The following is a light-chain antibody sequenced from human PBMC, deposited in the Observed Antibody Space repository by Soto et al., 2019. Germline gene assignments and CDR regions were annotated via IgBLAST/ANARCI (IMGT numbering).Light chain of an antibody. CDR3: HHYATSPFT. CDR1: ETIGRAY. V-gene: IGKV3-20*01. CDR2: GTS. J-gene: IGKJ2*01. Sequence: IVLTQSPGTVSLSPGERATLSCRASETIGRAYFAWYQHRPGRTPRLVVSGTSNRAAGIPDRFGGSGSGAAFTLTISGVEPEDSAVYYCHHYATSPFTFGQGTKLEIK.